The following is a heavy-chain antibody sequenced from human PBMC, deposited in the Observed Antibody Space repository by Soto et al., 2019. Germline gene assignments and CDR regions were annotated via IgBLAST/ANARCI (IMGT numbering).Heavy chain of an antibody. V-gene: IGHV1-69*04. CDR2: IIPILGIA. D-gene: IGHD2-15*01. CDR3: ARDTIDCSGGSCPS. J-gene: IGHJ3*01. Sequence: ASVKDSCKASGGTFSSYAISWVRQAPGQGLEWMGRIIPILGIANYAQKFQGRVTITADKSTSTAYMELSSLRSEDTAVYYCARDTIDCSGGSCPSWGQGTMVTVSS. CDR1: GGTFSSYA.